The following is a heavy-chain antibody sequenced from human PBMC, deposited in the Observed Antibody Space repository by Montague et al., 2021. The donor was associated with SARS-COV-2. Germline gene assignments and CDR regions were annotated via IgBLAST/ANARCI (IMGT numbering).Heavy chain of an antibody. Sequence: SETLSLTCTVSGGSMNTDSYYWGWIRQPPGRGPEWIATIYYSGTIYYNPSLQSRATISADMSTNQFYLKLTSVTAADTAVYYCARAGYSTGFGWFDPWGRGTLVPVSS. J-gene: IGHJ5*02. CDR2: IYYSGTI. V-gene: IGHV4-39*01. CDR1: GGSMNTDSYY. D-gene: IGHD6-19*01. CDR3: ARAGYSTGFGWFDP.